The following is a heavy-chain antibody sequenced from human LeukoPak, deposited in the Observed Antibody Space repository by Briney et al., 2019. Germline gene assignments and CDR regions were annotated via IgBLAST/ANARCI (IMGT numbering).Heavy chain of an antibody. CDR1: GGSISSYY. CDR2: IYTSGST. Sequence: SETLSLNCAVSGGSISSYYWSWIRQPAGKGLEWIGRIYTSGSTNYNPSLKSRVTMSVDTSKNQFSLKLSSVTAADTAAYYCARDLQYWLVFRPNWFDPRGQGTLVTVSS. J-gene: IGHJ5*02. CDR3: ARDLQYWLVFRPNWFDP. V-gene: IGHV4-4*07. D-gene: IGHD6-19*01.